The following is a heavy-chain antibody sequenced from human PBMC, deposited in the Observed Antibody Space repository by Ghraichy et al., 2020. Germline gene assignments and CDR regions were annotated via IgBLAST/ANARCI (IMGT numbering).Heavy chain of an antibody. CDR2: IYYSGST. D-gene: IGHD2-2*01. Sequence: SETLSLTCTVSGGSISSSSYYWGWIRQPPGKGLEWIGSIYYSGSTYYNPSLKSRVTISVDTSKNQFSLKLSSVTAADTAVYYCASPDPESTDPFDIWGQGTMVTVSS. J-gene: IGHJ3*02. V-gene: IGHV4-39*01. CDR3: ASPDPESTDPFDI. CDR1: GGSISSSSYY.